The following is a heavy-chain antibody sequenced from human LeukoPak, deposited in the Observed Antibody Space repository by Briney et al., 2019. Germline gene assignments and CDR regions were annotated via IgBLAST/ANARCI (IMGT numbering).Heavy chain of an antibody. CDR1: GYTFTSYA. Sequence: AASVNVSCKASGYTFTSYAMHWVRQAPGQRLEWMGWSNAGNGNTKYSQEFQGRVTITRDTSANTAYMELSSLRSEDTAVYYCARIRTIVRGPDGFDIWGQGTMVTVSS. CDR3: ARIRTIVRGPDGFDI. V-gene: IGHV1-3*01. D-gene: IGHD3-10*01. J-gene: IGHJ3*02. CDR2: SNAGNGNT.